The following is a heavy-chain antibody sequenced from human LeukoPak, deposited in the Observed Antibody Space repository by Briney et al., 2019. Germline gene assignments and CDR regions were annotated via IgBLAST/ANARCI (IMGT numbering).Heavy chain of an antibody. CDR1: GDSIRSYY. D-gene: IGHD7-27*01. Sequence: SETLSLTCDVSGDSIRSYYWSWLRQPPGKGLEWIGYISYSGSTNYNPSLKSRVTISVDTSKSQFSLRLSSVTAADTAVYYCATAEPGEGFDSWGQGTLVTVSS. CDR3: ATAEPGEGFDS. CDR2: ISYSGST. V-gene: IGHV4-59*01. J-gene: IGHJ4*02.